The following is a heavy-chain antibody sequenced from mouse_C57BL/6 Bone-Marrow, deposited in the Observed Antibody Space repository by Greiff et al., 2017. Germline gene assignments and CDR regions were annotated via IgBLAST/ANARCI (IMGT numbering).Heavy chain of an antibody. CDR1: GYTFTDYY. CDR2: INPNNGGT. CDR3: ARWGNYYAMDY. V-gene: IGHV1-26*01. Sequence: VQLQQSGPELVKPGASVKISCTASGYTFTDYYMNWVKQSHGKSLEWIGDINPNNGGTSYNQKFKGKATLTVDKSSSTAYMELRSLTSEDSAVXYCARWGNYYAMDYWGQGTSVTVSS. J-gene: IGHJ4*01.